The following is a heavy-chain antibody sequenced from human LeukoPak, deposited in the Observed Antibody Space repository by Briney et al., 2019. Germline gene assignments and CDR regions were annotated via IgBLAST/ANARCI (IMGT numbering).Heavy chain of an antibody. CDR3: AKRGVVIRVILVGFHKEAYYFDS. J-gene: IGHJ4*02. Sequence: GGSLRLSCAVSGITLSNYGTSWVRQAPGKGLEWVAGISDSGGRTNYADSVKGRFTISRDNPKNTLYLQMNSLRAEDTAVYFCAKRGVVIRVILVGFHKEAYYFDSWGQGALVTVSS. D-gene: IGHD3-22*01. V-gene: IGHV3-23*01. CDR1: GITLSNYG. CDR2: ISDSGGRT.